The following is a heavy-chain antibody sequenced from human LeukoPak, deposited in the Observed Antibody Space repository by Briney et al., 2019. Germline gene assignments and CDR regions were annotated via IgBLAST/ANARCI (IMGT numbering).Heavy chain of an antibody. CDR3: ARGRRGNSSGRFDY. V-gene: IGHV4-59*01. J-gene: IGHJ4*02. CDR2: IYYSGST. Sequence: SETLSLTCAVYGGSFSGYYWSWIRQPPGKGLEWIGYIYYSGSTNYNPSLKSRVTISVDTSKNQFSLKLSSVTAADTAVYYCARGRRGNSSGRFDYWGQRTLVTVSS. D-gene: IGHD6-19*01. CDR1: GGSFSGYY.